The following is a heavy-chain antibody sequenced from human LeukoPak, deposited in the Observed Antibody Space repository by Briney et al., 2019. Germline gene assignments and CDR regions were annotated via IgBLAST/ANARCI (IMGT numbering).Heavy chain of an antibody. D-gene: IGHD1-26*01. J-gene: IGHJ3*01. CDR3: SRGGADYSFDV. CDR2: ISSSSSYI. CDR1: GFTFSSYR. Sequence: GGSLRLSCAASGFTFSSYRMNWVRQAPGKGLEWVSSISSSSSYIYYADSVKGRFTISRDNAKNSLYLQMNSLRAEETAVYFCSRGGADYSFDVWGHGTMVTVSS. V-gene: IGHV3-21*01.